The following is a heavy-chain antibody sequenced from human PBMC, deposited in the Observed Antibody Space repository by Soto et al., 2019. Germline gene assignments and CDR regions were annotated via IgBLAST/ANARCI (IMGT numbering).Heavy chain of an antibody. CDR3: ARQSLGNIRLRGFDY. V-gene: IGHV3-33*01. J-gene: IGHJ4*02. D-gene: IGHD1-1*01. CDR1: GFTFSSYG. Sequence: QVQLVESGGGVVQPGRSLRLSCAASGFTFSSYGMHWVRQAPGKGLEWVAVIWYDGSEKYYADSVKGRFTISRDNSKNPLYRQMNSLRAEDTAVYYCARQSLGNIRLRGFDYWGQGALVTVSS. CDR2: IWYDGSEK.